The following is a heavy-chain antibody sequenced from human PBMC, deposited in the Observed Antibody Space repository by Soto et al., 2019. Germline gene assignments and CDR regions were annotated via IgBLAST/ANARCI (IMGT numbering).Heavy chain of an antibody. CDR1: GYTFTSYA. V-gene: IGHV1-3*01. Sequence: GASVKVSCKASGYTFTSYAMHWVRQAPGQRLEWMGWINAGNGNTKYSQKFQGRVTITRDTSASTAYMELSSLRSEDTAVYYCAIFREAGIAARYWYFDLWGRGTLVTVSS. CDR2: INAGNGNT. J-gene: IGHJ2*01. D-gene: IGHD6-6*01. CDR3: AIFREAGIAARYWYFDL.